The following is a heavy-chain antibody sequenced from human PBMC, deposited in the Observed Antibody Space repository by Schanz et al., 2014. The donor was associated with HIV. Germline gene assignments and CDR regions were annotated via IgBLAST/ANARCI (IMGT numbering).Heavy chain of an antibody. CDR1: GFTFSSYA. V-gene: IGHV3-23*04. CDR3: AKGVGSSVPKHYYGMDV. D-gene: IGHD3-10*01. CDR2: VGYGGDNT. Sequence: EVQLVESGGGVVQPGGSLRLSCAASGFTFSSYAMSWVRLAPGKGLEWVSTVGYGGDNTYYADSVKGRFTISRDNFQRLVELEMYSLRAEDTAVYYCAKGVGSSVPKHYYGMDVWGPGTTVTVSS. J-gene: IGHJ6*02.